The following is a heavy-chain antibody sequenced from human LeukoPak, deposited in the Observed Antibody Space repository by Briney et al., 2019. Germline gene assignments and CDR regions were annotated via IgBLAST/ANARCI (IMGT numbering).Heavy chain of an antibody. Sequence: GGSLRLSCAVSGFTFSIYAMSWVRQAPGKGLEWVSAISGSGGSTYYADSVKGRFTISRDNSKNTLYLQMNSLRAEDTAVYYCAKAPAYGDYESWGQGTLVTVSS. CDR3: AKAPAYGDYES. J-gene: IGHJ4*02. CDR2: ISGSGGST. CDR1: GFTFSIYA. D-gene: IGHD4-17*01. V-gene: IGHV3-23*01.